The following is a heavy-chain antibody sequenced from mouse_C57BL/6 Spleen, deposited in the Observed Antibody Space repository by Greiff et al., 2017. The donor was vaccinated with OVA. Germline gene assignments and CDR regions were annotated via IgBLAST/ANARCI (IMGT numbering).Heavy chain of an antibody. CDR1: GYTFTSYW. CDR2: IDPSDSYT. V-gene: IGHV1-69*01. Sequence: VQLQQPGAELVMPGASVKLSCKASGYTFTSYWMHWVKQRPGQGLEWIGEIDPSDSYTNYTQKFKGKSTLTVDKSSSTAYMQLSSLTSADSAVYNRARRKSYGYMEDWGKGKTVTVSS. CDR3: ARRKSYGYMED. J-gene: IGHJ1*03.